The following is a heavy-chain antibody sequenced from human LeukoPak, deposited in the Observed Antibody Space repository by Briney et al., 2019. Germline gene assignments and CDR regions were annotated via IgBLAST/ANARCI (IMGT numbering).Heavy chain of an antibody. CDR1: GFTFDDYG. CDR3: ARAISDTAMAQGIDY. CDR2: INWNGGST. D-gene: IGHD5-18*01. J-gene: IGHJ4*02. V-gene: IGHV3-20*04. Sequence: GGSLRLSCAASGFTFDDYGMSWVRQAPGKGLEWVSGINWNGGSTGYADSVKGRFTISRDNAKNSLYLQMSSLRAEDTALYYCARAISDTAMAQGIDYWGQGTLVTVSS.